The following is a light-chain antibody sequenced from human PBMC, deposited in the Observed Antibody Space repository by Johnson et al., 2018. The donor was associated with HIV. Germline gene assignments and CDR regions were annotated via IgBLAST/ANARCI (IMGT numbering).Light chain of an antibody. J-gene: IGLJ1*01. CDR1: SSNIGNNF. CDR3: GTWDSSLSAHYV. V-gene: IGLV1-51*02. CDR2: GKN. Sequence: VLTQPPSVSAAPGEKVTISCSGSSSNIGNNFVSWYQQFPGTAPKLLIYGKNERPSGIPDRFSASKSGTSATLGITGLQTGDEAEYFCGTWDSSLSAHYVFGTGTKVTVL.